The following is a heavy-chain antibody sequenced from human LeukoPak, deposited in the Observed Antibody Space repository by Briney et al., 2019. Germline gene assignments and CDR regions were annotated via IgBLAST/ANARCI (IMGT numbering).Heavy chain of an antibody. CDR3: TRPYLTGFCSNPSCHGLGY. J-gene: IGHJ4*02. CDR2: IRSNAYGGTT. V-gene: IGHV3-49*04. CDR1: GFSFSDYT. D-gene: IGHD2-2*01. Sequence: GGSLRLSCTTSGFSFSDYTLNWVRQAPGKGLEWVGFIRSNAYGGTTQYAASVKGRFTIARDDSKSVAYLQMSSLKTEDTAVYFCTRPYLTGFCSNPSCHGLGYWGQGTLVTVSS.